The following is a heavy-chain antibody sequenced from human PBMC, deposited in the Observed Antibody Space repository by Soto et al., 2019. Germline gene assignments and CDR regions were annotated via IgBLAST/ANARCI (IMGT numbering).Heavy chain of an antibody. V-gene: IGHV1-18*01. D-gene: IGHD3-22*01. Sequence: QVQLVQSGAEVKKPGASVKVSCKASGYTFTSYGISWVRQAPGQGLEWMGWISAYNGNTNYAQKLQGRIIMTTDTSTSTAYRELRSLRSDDTAVYYCATLYCNDISGYSDAFDIWGQGTMVTVSS. CDR2: ISAYNGNT. J-gene: IGHJ3*02. CDR1: GYTFTSYG. CDR3: ATLYCNDISGYSDAFDI.